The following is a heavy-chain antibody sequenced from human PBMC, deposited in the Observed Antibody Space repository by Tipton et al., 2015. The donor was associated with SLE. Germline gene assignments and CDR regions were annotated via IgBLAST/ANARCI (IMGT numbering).Heavy chain of an antibody. CDR1: GGSISGYY. CDR2: IYSSGST. D-gene: IGHD6-13*01. J-gene: IGHJ6*02. CDR3: ARRGALAAAGVYYYYGMDV. Sequence: TLSLTCTVSGGSISGYYWSWIRQPPGKGLEWIGYIYSSGSTNYNPSLKSRVTISVDTSKNQFSLKLNSVTAADTAVYYCARRGALAAAGVYYYYGMDVWGQGTTVTVSS. V-gene: IGHV4-59*01.